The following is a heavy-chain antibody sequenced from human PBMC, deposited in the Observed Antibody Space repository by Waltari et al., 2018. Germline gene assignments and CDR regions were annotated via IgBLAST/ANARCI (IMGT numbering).Heavy chain of an antibody. CDR1: GGSISSSSYY. CDR2: FYYSGST. D-gene: IGHD3-3*01. V-gene: IGHV4-39*07. CDR3: ARAYDFWSGPYRDAFDI. J-gene: IGHJ3*02. Sequence: QLQLHESGPGLVQTSETLSLTCTVSGGSISSSSYYWGWILRPPGKGLEWIGSFYYSGSTYYNPSLKSRVTISVDTSKNQFSLKLSSVTAADTAVYYCARAYDFWSGPYRDAFDIWGQGTMVTVSS.